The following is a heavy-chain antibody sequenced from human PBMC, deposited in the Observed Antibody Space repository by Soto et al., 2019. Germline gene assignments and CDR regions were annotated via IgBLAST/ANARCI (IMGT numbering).Heavy chain of an antibody. CDR3: ARDSFREDYYDSSGYYLKLDY. CDR2: INPSGGGT. J-gene: IGHJ4*02. CDR1: GYTFPSYY. D-gene: IGHD3-22*01. Sequence: ASMKVSFKASGYTFPSYYMHWVRQAPGQGLEWMGIINPSGGGTSYAQKFQGRVTMTRDTSTSTVYMELSSLRSEDTAVYYCARDSFREDYYDSSGYYLKLDYWGQGTLVTVSS. V-gene: IGHV1-46*01.